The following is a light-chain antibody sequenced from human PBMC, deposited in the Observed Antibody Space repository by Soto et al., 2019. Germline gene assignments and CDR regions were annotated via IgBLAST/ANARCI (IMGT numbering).Light chain of an antibody. CDR1: SSNIGAGYD. V-gene: IGLV1-40*01. CDR2: GNS. CDR3: QSYDSSLSGYV. J-gene: IGLJ1*01. Sequence: QSVLTQPPSVSGAPGQRVTISCTGSSSNIGAGYDVHWYHKLPGTAPKLLIYGNSNRPSGVPDRFAGSKSRTSASLAITGLQAEDEADYYCQSYDSSLSGYVFGTGTKVTVL.